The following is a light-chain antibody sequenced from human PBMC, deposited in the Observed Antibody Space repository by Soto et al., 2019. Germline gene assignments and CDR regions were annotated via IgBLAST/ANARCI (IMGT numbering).Light chain of an antibody. J-gene: IGLJ2*01. CDR2: DNN. CDR3: ATWDYSLTGEV. Sequence: QSVLTQPPSVSAAPGQKVTISCSGSSSNNGNNYVSWYQQLPGTAPKLLIYDNNKRPSGIPDRFSGSKSGTSGTLDITGLQTGDEADYYCATWDYSLTGEVFGGGTQLTVL. V-gene: IGLV1-51*01. CDR1: SSNNGNNY.